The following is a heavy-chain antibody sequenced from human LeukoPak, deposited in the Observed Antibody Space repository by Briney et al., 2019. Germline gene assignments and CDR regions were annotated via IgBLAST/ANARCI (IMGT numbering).Heavy chain of an antibody. CDR2: INPSGGST. D-gene: IGHD3-22*01. Sequence: ASVKVSCKASGYTFTSYYMHWVRQAPGQGLEWMGIINPSGGSTSYAQKFQGRVTMTRDTSTSTVYMEVSSLRSEDTAVYYCARESLGSYKTVVIVARGHDAFDMWGQGTMVTVSS. J-gene: IGHJ3*02. CDR1: GYTFTSYY. CDR3: ARESLGSYKTVVIVARGHDAFDM. V-gene: IGHV1-46*01.